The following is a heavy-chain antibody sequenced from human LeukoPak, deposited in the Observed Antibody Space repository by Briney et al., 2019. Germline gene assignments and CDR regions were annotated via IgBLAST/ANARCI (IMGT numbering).Heavy chain of an antibody. J-gene: IGHJ4*02. Sequence: SETLSLTCAVYGGSFSGYYWSWIRQPPGKGLEWIGEINHSGSTNYNPSLKSRVTISVDTSKNQFSLKLSSVTAADTAVYYCARALGYCSSTSCPLGYFDYWGQGTLVTVSS. CDR2: INHSGST. CDR3: ARALGYCSSTSCPLGYFDY. V-gene: IGHV4-34*01. D-gene: IGHD2-2*01. CDR1: GGSFSGYY.